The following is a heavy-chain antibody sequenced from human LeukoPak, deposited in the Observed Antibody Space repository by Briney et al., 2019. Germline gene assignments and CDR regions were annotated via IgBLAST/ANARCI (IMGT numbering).Heavy chain of an antibody. V-gene: IGHV3-30*02. D-gene: IGHD2-21*01. CDR1: GFTFSSYG. Sequence: HPGGSLRLSCAASGFTFSSYGMHWVRQAPGKGLEWVAFIRYDGSNKYYADSVKGRFTISRDNSKNTLYLQMNRLRPEDAAVYYCAKAPVTTCRGAYCYPFDYWGQGTLVTVSS. CDR2: IRYDGSNK. J-gene: IGHJ4*02. CDR3: AKAPVTTCRGAYCYPFDY.